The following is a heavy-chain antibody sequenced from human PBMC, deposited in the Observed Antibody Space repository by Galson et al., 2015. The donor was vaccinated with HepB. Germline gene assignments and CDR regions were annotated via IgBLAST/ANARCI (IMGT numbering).Heavy chain of an antibody. CDR3: AKGLTTVTTRDYFDY. V-gene: IGHV3-23*01. CDR1: GFTFSSYP. CDR2: ISGSGGGT. D-gene: IGHD4-17*01. Sequence: SLRLSCAASGFTFSSYPMSWVRQAPGKGLEWVSAISGSGGGTYYADAVKGRFTISRDNSKNTLYLQMNSLRAEDTAVYHCAKGLTTVTTRDYFDYWGQGTLVTVSS. J-gene: IGHJ4*02.